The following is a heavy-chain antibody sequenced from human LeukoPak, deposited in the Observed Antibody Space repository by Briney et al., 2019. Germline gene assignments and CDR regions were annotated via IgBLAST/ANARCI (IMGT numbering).Heavy chain of an antibody. CDR1: GGFISSYY. Sequence: SETLSLTCTVSGGFISSYYWSWIRQPPGKGLEWIGYIYYSGSTNYNPSLKSRVTISVDTSKNQFSLKLSSVTPADTAVYYCARGGWNDFFDYWGQGTLVTVSS. D-gene: IGHD1-1*01. J-gene: IGHJ4*02. CDR3: ARGGWNDFFDY. V-gene: IGHV4-59*01. CDR2: IYYSGST.